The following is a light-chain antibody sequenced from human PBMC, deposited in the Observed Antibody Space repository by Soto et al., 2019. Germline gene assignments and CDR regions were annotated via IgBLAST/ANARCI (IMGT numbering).Light chain of an antibody. V-gene: IGLV1-47*02. Sequence: QPVLTQPPSVSGTPGQRVTISCSGSNSNIGKNDVYWYRHLPGTAPRLLIYVDDQRPSGVPDRFSASKSGTSASLAISGLRSDDEADYYCAAWDDSLSAFVFATGTKVTVL. CDR2: VDD. CDR1: NSNIGKND. CDR3: AAWDDSLSAFV. J-gene: IGLJ1*01.